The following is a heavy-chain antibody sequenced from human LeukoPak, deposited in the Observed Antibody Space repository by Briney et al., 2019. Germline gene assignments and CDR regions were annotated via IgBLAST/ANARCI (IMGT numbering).Heavy chain of an antibody. D-gene: IGHD6-19*01. CDR3: ATAIAVAGTGAFDI. CDR1: GFTFSSYA. V-gene: IGHV3-64*01. Sequence: GGSLRLSCAASGFTFSSYAMHWVRQAPGKGLEYVSAISSNGGSTYYANSVKGRFTISRDNSKSTLYLQMGSLRAEDMAVYYCATAIAVAGTGAFDIWGQGTMVTVSS. CDR2: ISSNGGST. J-gene: IGHJ3*02.